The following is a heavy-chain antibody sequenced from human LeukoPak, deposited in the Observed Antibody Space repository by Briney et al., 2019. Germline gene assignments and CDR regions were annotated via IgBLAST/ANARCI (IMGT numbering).Heavy chain of an antibody. Sequence: PSETLSLTCTVAGGSISSGSYYWSWIRQPAGKGLEWIGRIYTSGSTNYNPSLKSRVTISVDTSKNQFSLKLSSVTAADTAVYYCARILAVAGTGLDYWGQGTLVTVSS. CDR1: GGSISSGSYY. CDR3: ARILAVAGTGLDY. V-gene: IGHV4-61*02. CDR2: IYTSGST. D-gene: IGHD6-19*01. J-gene: IGHJ4*02.